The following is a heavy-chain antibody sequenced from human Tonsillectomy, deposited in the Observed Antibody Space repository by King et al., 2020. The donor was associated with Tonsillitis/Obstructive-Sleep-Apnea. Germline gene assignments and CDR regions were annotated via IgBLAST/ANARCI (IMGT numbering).Heavy chain of an antibody. CDR1: GGSFSGYY. J-gene: IGHJ4*02. CDR2: INHSGST. Sequence: VQLQQWGAGLLKPSETLSLTCAVYGGSFSGYYWSWIRQPPGKGLEWIGEINHSGSTNYNPSLKSRVTISVDTSKNQFSLKLSSVTAADTAVYYCARGPGYSSSWYRGCFDYWGQGTLVTVSS. V-gene: IGHV4-34*01. CDR3: ARGPGYSSSWYRGCFDY. D-gene: IGHD6-13*01.